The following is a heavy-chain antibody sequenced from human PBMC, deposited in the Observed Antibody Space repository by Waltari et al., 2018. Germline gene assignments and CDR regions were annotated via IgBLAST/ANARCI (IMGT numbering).Heavy chain of an antibody. CDR2: IYYAGIS. D-gene: IGHD5-18*01. Sequence: QLQLQESGPGLVKPSETLSLTCSVSGGSISSHSFFWGWIRQPPGKGLEWIGNIYYAGISFCNPSLQCRATLSGGTSADHFSLRLTSVTAAVTAIYYGARGPAVSAYDSCGDTDWGQGTLVTVSS. CDR3: ARGPAVSAYDSCGDTD. J-gene: IGHJ4*02. CDR1: GGSISSHSFF. V-gene: IGHV4-39*02.